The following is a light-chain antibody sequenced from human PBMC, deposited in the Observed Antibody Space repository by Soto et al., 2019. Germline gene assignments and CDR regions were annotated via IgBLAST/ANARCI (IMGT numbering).Light chain of an antibody. CDR2: GAS. J-gene: IGKJ5*01. Sequence: EIVLTQSPGTLSLSPGERATLSCRASQSVGSNLAWYQQKHGQAPRLLIYGASTRATDIPARFSGSGSGTEFTLTISSLESEDFAVYYCQQYSNWPPTTFGQGTRLEIK. CDR1: QSVGSN. V-gene: IGKV3D-15*01. CDR3: QQYSNWPPTT.